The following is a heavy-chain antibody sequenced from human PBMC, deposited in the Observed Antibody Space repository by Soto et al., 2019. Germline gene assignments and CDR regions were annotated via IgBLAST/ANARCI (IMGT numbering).Heavy chain of an antibody. J-gene: IGHJ4*02. CDR2: INAGNGNT. Sequence: ASVKVSCKASGYTFTSYAMHWVRRAPGQRLEWMGWINAGNGNTKYSQKFQGRVTITRDTSASTAYMELSSLCSEDTAVYYCVRSVAVPAAPDYWGQGTLVTVSS. D-gene: IGHD2-2*01. CDR3: VRSVAVPAAPDY. V-gene: IGHV1-3*01. CDR1: GYTFTSYA.